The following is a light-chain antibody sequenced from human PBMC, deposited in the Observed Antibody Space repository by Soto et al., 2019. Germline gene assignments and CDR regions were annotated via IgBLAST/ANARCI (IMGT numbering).Light chain of an antibody. CDR1: QGISSS. CDR3: QQLKSYPVT. V-gene: IGKV1-9*01. Sequence: DIQLTQSPSFLSASVGDRVTITCRASQGISSSLAWYQQRAGKAPKFLIYAAPTLESGAPSRFSGSGSGTEFPLTISSLQPEDSATYYCQQLKSYPVTFGGGTKVEIK. CDR2: AAP. J-gene: IGKJ4*01.